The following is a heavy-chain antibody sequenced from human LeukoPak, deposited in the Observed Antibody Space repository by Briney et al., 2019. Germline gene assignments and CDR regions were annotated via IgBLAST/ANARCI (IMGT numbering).Heavy chain of an antibody. Sequence: GGSLRLSCVASGFTFSSYAMSWVRQAPGKGLEWVSAISYSGGSTYYADSVKGRFTISRDNSKNTLYLQMNNLRAEDTAVYYCAKDGYDFWSGYYSHTPFDYWGQGTLVTVSS. V-gene: IGHV3-23*01. D-gene: IGHD3-3*01. CDR2: ISYSGGST. J-gene: IGHJ4*02. CDR1: GFTFSSYA. CDR3: AKDGYDFWSGYYSHTPFDY.